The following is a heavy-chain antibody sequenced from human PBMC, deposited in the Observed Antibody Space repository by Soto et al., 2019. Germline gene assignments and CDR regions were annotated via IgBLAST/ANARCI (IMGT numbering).Heavy chain of an antibody. CDR2: ISGSGGSGRG. Sequence: EVQLLESGGGLVQPGGSLRLSCVGSGFSFRKYAMNWVRQAPGTGLEWVSGISGSGGSGRGCYADPVKGRFTISRDNSKNTLYLEMNSLRAEDTAVYYCAKDLDGYISAIDFWGQGTLVTVSS. CDR1: GFSFRKYA. J-gene: IGHJ4*02. CDR3: AKDLDGYISAIDF. D-gene: IGHD3-3*02. V-gene: IGHV3-23*01.